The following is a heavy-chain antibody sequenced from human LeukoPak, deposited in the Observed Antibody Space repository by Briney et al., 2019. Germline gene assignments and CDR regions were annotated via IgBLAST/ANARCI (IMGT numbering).Heavy chain of an antibody. CDR2: ISGSGGST. Sequence: PGGSLRLSCAASGFTFSSYAMSWVRQAPGKGLEWVSAISGSGGSTYYADSVKGRFTISRDNSKNTLYLQMNSLRAEDTAVYYCAKRYGSGSWFSSWFDPWGQGTLVTVSS. CDR1: GFTFSSYA. V-gene: IGHV3-23*01. CDR3: AKRYGSGSWFSSWFDP. D-gene: IGHD3-10*01. J-gene: IGHJ5*02.